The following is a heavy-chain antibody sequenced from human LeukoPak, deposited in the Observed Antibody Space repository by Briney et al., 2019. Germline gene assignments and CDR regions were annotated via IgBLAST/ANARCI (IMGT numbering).Heavy chain of an antibody. V-gene: IGHV3-74*01. Sequence: GGSLRLSCVSSGFIFTNYWMRWVRQVPGKGPVWVGRIDKEGSAAFYAESVKGRFTISRDNVKSTVYLQMNSLTAEDTAVYHCARGGYSGSYNRFDWGQGTLVTVSS. CDR1: GFIFTNYW. CDR3: ARGGYSGSYNRFD. J-gene: IGHJ4*02. D-gene: IGHD1-26*01. CDR2: IDKEGSAA.